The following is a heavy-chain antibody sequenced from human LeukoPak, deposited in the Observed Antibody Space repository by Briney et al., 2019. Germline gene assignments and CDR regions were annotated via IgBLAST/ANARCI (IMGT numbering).Heavy chain of an antibody. J-gene: IGHJ4*02. D-gene: IGHD4-17*01. CDR2: FDPEDGET. CDR3: ATAITPDYGDKRWTFDY. CDR1: GYTLTELS. Sequence: ASVKVSCKVSGYTLTELSTHWVRQAPGKGLEWMGGFDPEDGETIYAQKFQGRVTMTEDTSTDTAYMELSSLRSEDTAVYYCATAITPDYGDKRWTFDYWGQGTLVTVSS. V-gene: IGHV1-24*01.